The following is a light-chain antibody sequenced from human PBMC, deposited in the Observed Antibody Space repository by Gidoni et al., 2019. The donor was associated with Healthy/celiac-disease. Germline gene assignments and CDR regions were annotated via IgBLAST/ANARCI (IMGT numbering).Light chain of an antibody. V-gene: IGKV1-33*01. CDR1: QDISNY. CDR2: DAS. Sequence: DIQMTPSPSSLSASVGDRVTITCQASQDISNYLNWYQQKPGKAPKLLIYDASNLETGVPSRFSGSGSGTDFTFTISSLQPEEIATYYCQQYDNLGITFXPXTKVDIK. J-gene: IGKJ3*01. CDR3: QQYDNLGIT.